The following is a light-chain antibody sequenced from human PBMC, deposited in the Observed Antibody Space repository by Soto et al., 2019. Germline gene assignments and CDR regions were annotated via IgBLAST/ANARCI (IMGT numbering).Light chain of an antibody. CDR1: QSISTE. CDR3: QQCLIWPLT. J-gene: IGKJ2*01. V-gene: IGKV3-15*01. CDR2: SAS. Sequence: EIAMTQSPATLSVSPGERATLSCRASQSISTELAWYQQIPGQPPRLLIYSASTRATGVPARFTGSWSGSEFTLTLSGLQSEDFAIYYCQQCLIWPLTFGQGTRLEI.